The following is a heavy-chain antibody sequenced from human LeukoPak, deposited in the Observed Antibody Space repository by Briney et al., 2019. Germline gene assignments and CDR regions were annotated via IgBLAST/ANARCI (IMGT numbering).Heavy chain of an antibody. Sequence: GGSLRLSCAASGFTFSSYAMSWVRQAPGKGLEWVSAISGSGGSTYYADSVKGRFTISRDNSKNMLYMQMNSLRAEDTAVYYCARGNGDYHYYYGMDVWGQGTTVTVSS. V-gene: IGHV3-23*01. CDR2: ISGSGGST. J-gene: IGHJ6*02. CDR1: GFTFSSYA. CDR3: ARGNGDYHYYYGMDV. D-gene: IGHD4-17*01.